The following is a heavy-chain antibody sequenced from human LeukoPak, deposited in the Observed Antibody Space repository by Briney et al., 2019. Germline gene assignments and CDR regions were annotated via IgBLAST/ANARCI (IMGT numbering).Heavy chain of an antibody. CDR2: ISDSGSDT. J-gene: IGHJ4*02. D-gene: IGHD2-2*02. Sequence: GGSLRLSCAASGFSFRSFAMSWVRQAPGKGLEWVSGISDSGSDTRYADSVKGRFTISRDNSRNTLYLQMNNLRDKDTAIYFCASKNSGLYPFYYWGQGTLVTVSS. V-gene: IGHV3-23*01. CDR1: GFSFRSFA. CDR3: ASKNSGLYPFYY.